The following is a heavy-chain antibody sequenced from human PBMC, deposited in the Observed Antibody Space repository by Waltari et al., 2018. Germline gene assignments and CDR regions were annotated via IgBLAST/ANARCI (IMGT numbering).Heavy chain of an antibody. Sequence: QITLKESGPPLVKPTQTLTLTCTFSGFSLRTSGVSVGWFRQPPGKALEWRALLYWDDDKRHRPSLRDRPPITKDTSKNQVVLTMTNMDPVDTATYYCAHSGHFWGGFYVDYYFDYWGQGTLVTVSS. CDR3: AHSGHFWGGFYVDYYFDY. CDR2: LYWDDDK. CDR1: GFSLRTSGVS. D-gene: IGHD3-3*02. V-gene: IGHV2-5*02. J-gene: IGHJ4*02.